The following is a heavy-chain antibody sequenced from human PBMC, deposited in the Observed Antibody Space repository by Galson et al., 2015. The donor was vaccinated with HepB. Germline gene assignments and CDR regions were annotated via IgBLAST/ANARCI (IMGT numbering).Heavy chain of an antibody. Sequence: SLRLSCAASGFIFKNHAMAWVRQAPGKGLEWVAGISGRGDNTYYAASVRGRFTISRDNSKNTLYLQMNSLRADDTALYHCTKSDVETAGIIDYWGQGTQVRVSS. V-gene: IGHV3-23*01. CDR1: GFIFKNHA. D-gene: IGHD5-24*01. CDR2: ISGRGDNT. J-gene: IGHJ4*02. CDR3: TKSDVETAGIIDY.